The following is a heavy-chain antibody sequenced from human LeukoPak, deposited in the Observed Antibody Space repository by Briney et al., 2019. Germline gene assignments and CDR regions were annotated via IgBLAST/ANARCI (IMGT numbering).Heavy chain of an antibody. V-gene: IGHV4-4*07. CDR1: RVSVSSFY. CDR2: MYPSGST. Sequence: SETLSLTCTVSRVSVSSFYWDWIRQPAGKGLEWIGRMYPSGSTNYNPSLKSRVTMSVDTSKNQFSLILTSVTAADTAMYYCAKERGYTDYVRSFDIWGRGTMVTVSP. CDR3: AKERGYTDYVRSFDI. D-gene: IGHD4-17*01. J-gene: IGHJ3*02.